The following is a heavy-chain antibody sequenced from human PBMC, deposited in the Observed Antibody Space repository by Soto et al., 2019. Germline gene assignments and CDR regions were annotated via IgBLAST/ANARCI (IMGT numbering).Heavy chain of an antibody. CDR1: GFIFKNYA. D-gene: IGHD6-6*01. Sequence: PGGSLRLSCAGSGFIFKNYALNWVRQAPGKGLEWVASITRDGYNKYYADSVKGRFTISRDNSRDTLSLQTTALTIEDSSVYYCTKSSGGSSSVGMDYWGQGTRVTVSS. V-gene: IGHV3-30*04. J-gene: IGHJ4*02. CDR3: TKSSGGSSSVGMDY. CDR2: ITRDGYNK.